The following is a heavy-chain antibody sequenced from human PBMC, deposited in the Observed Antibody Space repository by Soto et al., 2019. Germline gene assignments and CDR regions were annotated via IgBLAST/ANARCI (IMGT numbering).Heavy chain of an antibody. V-gene: IGHV6-1*01. CDR1: GDSVSTDIDA. Sequence: SPTLSLPCAISGDSVSTDIDAWHWLRQSPSRGLEWLGRTFYRSQWFYEYATSMRGRIIIKPDTSKNQFSLQMDSVTPEDTAVYYCARGRYNAFDFWDQGTLVTVSS. CDR3: ARGRYNAFDF. D-gene: IGHD1-20*01. CDR2: TFYRSQWFY. J-gene: IGHJ4*03.